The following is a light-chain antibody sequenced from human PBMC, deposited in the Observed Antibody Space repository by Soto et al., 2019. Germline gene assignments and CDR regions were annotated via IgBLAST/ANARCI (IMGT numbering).Light chain of an antibody. Sequence: EIVLTQSPGTLSLSPGERATLSCRASQSVSSSYLAWYQQKPGQAPRLLIYGASRRATGIPARFSGGGSGTDFTLTISRLEPEDFAVYYCQHYGSSLWTFGRGTKVEIK. CDR1: QSVSSSY. V-gene: IGKV3-20*01. CDR3: QHYGSSLWT. CDR2: GAS. J-gene: IGKJ1*01.